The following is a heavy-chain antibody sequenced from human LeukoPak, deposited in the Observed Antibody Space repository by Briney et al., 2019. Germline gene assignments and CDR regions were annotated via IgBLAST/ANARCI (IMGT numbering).Heavy chain of an antibody. CDR3: ARGSSGYSFDY. Sequence: GGSLRLSCAASGFTFSNYWMSWVRQAPGKGLEWVSAISGSGGSTYYADSVKGRFTISRDNSKNTLYLQMNSLRAEDTAVYYCARGSSGYSFDYWGQGTLVTVSS. J-gene: IGHJ4*02. D-gene: IGHD3-22*01. CDR1: GFTFSNYW. CDR2: ISGSGGST. V-gene: IGHV3-23*01.